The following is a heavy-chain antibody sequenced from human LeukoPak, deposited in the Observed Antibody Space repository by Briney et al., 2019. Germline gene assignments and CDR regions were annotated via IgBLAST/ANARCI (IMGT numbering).Heavy chain of an antibody. Sequence: GRSLRLSCAASGFTFNNYGMHWVRQAPGKGLEWVALIWYDGTNKYYGDSVKGRFTISRDNSKNTLYLQMNSLRAEDTAVYYCARGRYNWSYWGQGTVVTVSS. J-gene: IGHJ4*02. CDR2: IWYDGTNK. CDR3: ARGRYNWSY. CDR1: GFTFNNYG. V-gene: IGHV3-33*01. D-gene: IGHD1-20*01.